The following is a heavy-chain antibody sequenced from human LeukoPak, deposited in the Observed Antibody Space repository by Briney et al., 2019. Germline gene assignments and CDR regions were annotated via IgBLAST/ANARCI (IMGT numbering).Heavy chain of an antibody. V-gene: IGHV4-39*01. CDR2: IYYSGST. Sequence: SETLSLTCTVSGASISSSSYYWGWIRQPPGKGLEWIGSIYYSGSTYYNPSLKSRVTISVDTSKNQFSLKLSSVTAADTAVYYCARHEVPPANWFDPWGQGTLVTVSS. D-gene: IGHD2-2*01. CDR1: GASISSSSYY. CDR3: ARHEVPPANWFDP. J-gene: IGHJ5*02.